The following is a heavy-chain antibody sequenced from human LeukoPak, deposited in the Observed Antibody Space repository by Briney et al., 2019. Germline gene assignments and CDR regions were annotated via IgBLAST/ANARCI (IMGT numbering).Heavy chain of an antibody. CDR3: ARDLSGDLIFDY. V-gene: IGHV4-39*07. D-gene: IGHD4-17*01. CDR1: GGSISGSSYY. Sequence: SETLSLTCTVSGGSISGSSYYWGWIRQPPGKGLEWIGSIYYSGSTYYNPSLKSRVTISVDTSKNQFSLKLSSVTAADTAVYYCARDLSGDLIFDYWGQGTLVTVSS. J-gene: IGHJ4*02. CDR2: IYYSGST.